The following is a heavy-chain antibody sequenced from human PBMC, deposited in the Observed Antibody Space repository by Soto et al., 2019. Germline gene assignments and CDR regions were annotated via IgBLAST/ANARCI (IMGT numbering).Heavy chain of an antibody. Sequence: ASVKVSCKASGYTFTSYDINWVRQATGQGLEWMGWMNPNSGNTGYAQKFQGRVTMTRNTSISTAYMELSSLRSEDTAVYYCARWGIAAAGSYYYYYMDVWGKGTTVTVS. CDR3: ARWGIAAAGSYYYYYMDV. D-gene: IGHD6-13*01. J-gene: IGHJ6*03. CDR2: MNPNSGNT. V-gene: IGHV1-8*01. CDR1: GYTFTSYD.